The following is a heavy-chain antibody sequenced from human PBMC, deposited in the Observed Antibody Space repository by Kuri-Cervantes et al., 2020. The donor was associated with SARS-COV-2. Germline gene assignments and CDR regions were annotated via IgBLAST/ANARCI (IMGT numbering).Heavy chain of an antibody. CDR3: ARNSKRSGYTYGVTRRLDP. J-gene: IGHJ5*02. D-gene: IGHD5-18*01. V-gene: IGHV4-34*01. CDR1: GGSFSGYY. Sequence: GSLRLSCAVYGGSFSGYYWSWIRQPPGKGLEWIGEINHSGTTNYNMSPKSRVTISVDTSRNQFSLKLYSVTAADTAVYYCARNSKRSGYTYGVTRRLDPWGRGTLVTVSS. CDR2: INHSGTT.